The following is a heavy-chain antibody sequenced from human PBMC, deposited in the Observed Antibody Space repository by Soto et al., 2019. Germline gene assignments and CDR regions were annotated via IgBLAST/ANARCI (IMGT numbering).Heavy chain of an antibody. D-gene: IGHD3-22*01. CDR3: ARVPNYYENTRSTGDH. J-gene: IGHJ4*02. V-gene: IGHV4-61*01. CDR1: GGSVSNGRYY. CDR2: VYYSGST. Sequence: QVQLQESGPGLVKPSETLSLTCTVSGGSVSNGRYYWGWIRQPPGKGLEWIGYVYYSGSTNYNPSLKSRVTISIDTSKNQFSLKLSSVTAADTAVYYCARVPNYYENTRSTGDHRGQGSLVTVSS.